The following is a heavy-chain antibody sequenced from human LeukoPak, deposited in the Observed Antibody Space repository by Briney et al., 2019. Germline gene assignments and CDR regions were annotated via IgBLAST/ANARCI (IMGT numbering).Heavy chain of an antibody. D-gene: IGHD3-10*01. J-gene: IGHJ5*02. Sequence: GGSLRLSCAASGFTFSNFAMSWVRQAPGKGLQWVSGPSSGGRSTFYTDSVKGRFTISRDNSKNTLYLQMNSLRADDTAVYYCAKDRGVGVSNWFDPWGQGTLVTVSS. CDR3: AKDRGVGVSNWFDP. CDR2: PSSGGRST. V-gene: IGHV3-23*01. CDR1: GFTFSNFA.